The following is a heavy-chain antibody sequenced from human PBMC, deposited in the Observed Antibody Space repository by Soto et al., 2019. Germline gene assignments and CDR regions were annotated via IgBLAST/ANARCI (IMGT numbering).Heavy chain of an antibody. V-gene: IGHV4-59*01. CDR2: VYNSGST. Sequence: PSETLSLTCTVSGGSISSNCWTWIRQPPGKGLEWIGYVYNSGSTNYNPSLKSRVTISEDTSKSQFSLKVNSMTAADTAAYYCARYRREAVAGYTLDNWGQGILVTVSS. CDR1: GGSISSNC. CDR3: ARYRREAVAGYTLDN. J-gene: IGHJ4*02. D-gene: IGHD6-13*01.